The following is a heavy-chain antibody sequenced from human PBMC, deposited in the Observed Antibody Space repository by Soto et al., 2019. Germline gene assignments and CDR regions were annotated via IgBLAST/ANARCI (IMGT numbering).Heavy chain of an antibody. CDR2: IYPDDSDA. CDR1: GYSFPDYW. Sequence: GESLKISCQGSGYSFPDYWIGWVRQVPGKGLEWMGIIYPDDSDAKYSPSFQGQVTMSADKSINTAYLQWSSLKASDTGMYFCARGGGPNYDILTGPFDYGGREPWFTVS. CDR3: ARGGGPNYDILTGPFDY. D-gene: IGHD3-9*01. J-gene: IGHJ4*02. V-gene: IGHV5-51*01.